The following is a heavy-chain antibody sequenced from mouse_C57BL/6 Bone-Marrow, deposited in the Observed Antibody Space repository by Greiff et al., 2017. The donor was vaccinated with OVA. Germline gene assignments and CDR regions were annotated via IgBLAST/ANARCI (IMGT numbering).Heavy chain of an antibody. D-gene: IGHD1-1*01. CDR2: ISDGGSYT. V-gene: IGHV5-4*03. J-gene: IGHJ4*01. Sequence: VMLVESGGGLVKPGGSLKLSCAASGLTFSSYAMSWVRQTPEKRLEWVATISDGGSYTYYPDNVKGRFTISRDNAKNNLYLQMSHLKSEDTAMYYCARGVVEDAMDYWGQGTSVTVSS. CDR3: ARGVVEDAMDY. CDR1: GLTFSSYA.